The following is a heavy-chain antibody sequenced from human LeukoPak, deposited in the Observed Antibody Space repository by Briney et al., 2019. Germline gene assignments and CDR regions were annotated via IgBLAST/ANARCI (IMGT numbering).Heavy chain of an antibody. V-gene: IGHV4-30-4*08. CDR3: TRSRIYDYVWGSYRPGVYFDY. CDR1: GGSISSGDYY. Sequence: SETLSLTCTVSGGSISSGDYYWSWIRQPPGKGLEWIGYIYYSGSTYYNPSLKSRVTISVDTSKNQFSLKLSSVTAADTAVYYCTRSRIYDYVWGSYRPGVYFDYWGQGTLVTVSS. D-gene: IGHD3-16*02. J-gene: IGHJ4*02. CDR2: IYYSGST.